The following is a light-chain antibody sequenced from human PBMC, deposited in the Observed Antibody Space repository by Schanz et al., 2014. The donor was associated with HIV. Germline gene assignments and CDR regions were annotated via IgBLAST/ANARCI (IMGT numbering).Light chain of an antibody. Sequence: QAVVTQESSLTVSPGGTVTLTCGSSTGAVTSGHYAYWFQQKPGQAPRTLIHDTNNRHSWTPARFSGSLLGGKAALTLSGVQPEDEAEYYCLLTYGGARVFGGGTKLTVL. CDR2: DTN. CDR3: LLTYGGARV. V-gene: IGLV7-46*01. J-gene: IGLJ3*02. CDR1: TGAVTSGHY.